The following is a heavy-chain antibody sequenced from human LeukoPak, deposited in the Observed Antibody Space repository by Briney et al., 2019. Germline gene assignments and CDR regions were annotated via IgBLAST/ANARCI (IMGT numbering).Heavy chain of an antibody. CDR3: AKGAYDYIEIAYSDY. CDR1: GFSFNNYA. J-gene: IGHJ4*02. V-gene: IGHV3-23*01. D-gene: IGHD5-12*01. CDR2: IIGSSGST. Sequence: GGSLRLSCVASGFSFNNYAMNWVRQAPGKGLEWVSLIIGSSGSTFYADSVKGRFTISRDKSKNTLYLQMNSLRAEDTAVYYCAKGAYDYIEIAYSDYWGRGSLVTVSS.